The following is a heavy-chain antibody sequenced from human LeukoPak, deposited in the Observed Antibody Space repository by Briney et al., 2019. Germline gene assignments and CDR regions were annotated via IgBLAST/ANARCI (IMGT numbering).Heavy chain of an antibody. D-gene: IGHD1-26*01. CDR3: ASDGAYAMAV. Sequence: GGSLRLSCAASGFTLSNYWVHWVRQAPGEGLVWVSRINEPGTWPTYEDSVRGRFTISRDNAKNTVSLQMNSLRAEDTAVYYCASDGAYAMAVWGQGTTVTVSS. J-gene: IGHJ6*02. V-gene: IGHV3-74*03. CDR1: GFTLSNYW. CDR2: INEPGTWP.